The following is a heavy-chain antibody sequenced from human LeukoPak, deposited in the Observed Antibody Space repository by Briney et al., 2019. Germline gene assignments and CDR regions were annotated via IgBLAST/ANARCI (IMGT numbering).Heavy chain of an antibody. J-gene: IGHJ4*02. D-gene: IGHD5-24*01. CDR3: AGEMATISPYYFDY. V-gene: IGHV4-4*02. Sequence: SPSGTLSLTCAVSGGSISSSNWWSWVRQPPGKGLEWIGEIYHSGSTNYNPSLKSRVTISVDTSKNQFSLKLSSVTAADTAVYYCAGEMATISPYYFDYWGQGTLVTVSS. CDR1: GGSISSSNW. CDR2: IYHSGST.